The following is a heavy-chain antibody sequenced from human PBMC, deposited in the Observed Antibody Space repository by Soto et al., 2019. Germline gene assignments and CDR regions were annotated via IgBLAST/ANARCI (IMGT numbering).Heavy chain of an antibody. CDR3: ARVHCSGGSCYSDAFDI. J-gene: IGHJ3*02. V-gene: IGHV3-7*03. D-gene: IGHD2-15*01. CDR1: GFTFSSYW. CDR2: IKQDGSEK. Sequence: GGSLRLSCAASGFTFSSYWMSWVRQAPGKGLEWVANIKQDGSEKYYVDSVKGRFTISRDNAKNSLYLQMNSLRAEDAAVYYCARVHCSGGSCYSDAFDIWGQGTMVTVSS.